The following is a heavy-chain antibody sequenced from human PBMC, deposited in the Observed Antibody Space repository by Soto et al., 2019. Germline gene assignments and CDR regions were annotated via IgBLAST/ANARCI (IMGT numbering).Heavy chain of an antibody. CDR3: TTVVIVGVWPSDAPDM. V-gene: IGHV3-15*01. J-gene: IGHJ3*02. Sequence: PGGSLRLSCAASGFTFSNTWMNWVRQAPGRGLEWVGRIKRESDGGTTEYAAPVKGRFTISRDDSTNTLYLQMTSLKTEDTAVYYCTTVVIVGVWPSDAPDMWGQGIKVTVSS. CDR2: IKRESDGGTT. D-gene: IGHD2-21*02. CDR1: GFTFSNTW.